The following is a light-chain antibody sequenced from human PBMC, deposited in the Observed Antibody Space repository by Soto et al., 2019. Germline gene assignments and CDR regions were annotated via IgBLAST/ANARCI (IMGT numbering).Light chain of an antibody. CDR2: AAS. CDR3: QQTNTYPGT. V-gene: IGKV1-12*01. CDR1: QGISSW. Sequence: DIQMTQSPSSVSASVGDRVTITCRASQGISSWLAWYQQKPGKAPKVLIYAASSLQSGVQSRFSGSASGTAFTLTISSLQAEDFATYFYQQTNTYPGTFGQGTKVEIK. J-gene: IGKJ1*01.